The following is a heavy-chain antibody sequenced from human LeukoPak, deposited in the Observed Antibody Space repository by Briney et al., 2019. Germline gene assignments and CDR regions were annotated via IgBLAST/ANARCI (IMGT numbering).Heavy chain of an antibody. D-gene: IGHD5-18*01. J-gene: IGHJ4*02. CDR3: AREDTAMASY. Sequence: GGSLRLSCAASGFTFNTYSMNWVRQAPGKGLEWISYISESSDTIYYADSVKGRFTISRDNAKRSLYLQMSSLRVEDTAVYYCAREDTAMASYWGQGTLVTVSS. V-gene: IGHV3-48*04. CDR1: GFTFNTYS. CDR2: ISESSDTI.